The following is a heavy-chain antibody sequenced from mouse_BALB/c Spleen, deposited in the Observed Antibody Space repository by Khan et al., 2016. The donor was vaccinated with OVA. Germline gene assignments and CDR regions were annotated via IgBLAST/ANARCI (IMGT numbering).Heavy chain of an antibody. CDR3: ARSTYRYAFAY. Sequence: VQLKESGPSLVKPSQTLSLTCSVTGDSITSGYWSWIRKFPGNKLEYMGYMIYTGYTDYNPSLKSRLAITRHTSKNQYYLQLNPVTTEDTATYYCARSTYRYAFAYWGQGTLVTVSA. V-gene: IGHV3-8*02. CDR1: GDSITSGY. D-gene: IGHD2-14*01. J-gene: IGHJ3*01. CDR2: MIYTGYT.